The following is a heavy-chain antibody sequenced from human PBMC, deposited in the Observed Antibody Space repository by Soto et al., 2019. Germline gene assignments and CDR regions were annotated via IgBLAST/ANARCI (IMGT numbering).Heavy chain of an antibody. V-gene: IGHV1-18*01. CDR2: IRPYNGST. Sequence: GASVKVSCKASGYMFISYGINWVRQAPGQGLEWMGWIRPYNGSTNYAQKFQGRVTMTTDTSTSTAYMEMRSLRSDDTAVYYCVRDLDGSGSYYTDYWGPGTLVTVS. CDR1: GYMFISYG. J-gene: IGHJ4*02. D-gene: IGHD3-10*01. CDR3: VRDLDGSGSYYTDY.